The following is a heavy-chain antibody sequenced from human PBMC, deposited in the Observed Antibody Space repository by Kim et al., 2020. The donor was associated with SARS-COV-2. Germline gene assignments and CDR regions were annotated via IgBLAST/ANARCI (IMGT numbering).Heavy chain of an antibody. Sequence: YASSVKGRFTIARDNAKSTLYLQMNSLRAEDTAVYYCASLRYTGTYYYFDYWGQGTLVTVSS. D-gene: IGHD1-26*01. V-gene: IGHV3-74*01. J-gene: IGHJ4*02. CDR3: ASLRYTGTYYYFDY.